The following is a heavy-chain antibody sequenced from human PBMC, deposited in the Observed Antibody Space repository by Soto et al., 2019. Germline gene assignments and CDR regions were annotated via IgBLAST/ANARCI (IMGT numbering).Heavy chain of an antibody. D-gene: IGHD3-22*01. CDR3: ARVPGYYDSSGYYPN. J-gene: IGHJ4*02. CDR2: ISSSSSYI. Sequence: LRLSCAASGFTFSSYSMNWVRQAPGKGLEWVSSISSSSSYIYYADSVKGRFTISRDNAKNSLYLQMNSLRAEDTAVYYCARVPGYYDSSGYYPNWGQGTLVTV. CDR1: GFTFSSYS. V-gene: IGHV3-21*01.